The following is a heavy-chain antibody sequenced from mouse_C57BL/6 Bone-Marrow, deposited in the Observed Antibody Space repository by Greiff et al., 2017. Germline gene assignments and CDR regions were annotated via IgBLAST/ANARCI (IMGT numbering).Heavy chain of an antibody. Sequence: QVQLKESGAELVRPGASVKLSCKASGYTFTDYYINWVKQRPGQGLEWIARIYPGSGNTYYNEKFKGKATLTAEKSSSTAYMQLSSLTSEDSAVYFCARSTHGSSSGFAYWGQGTLVTVSA. CDR1: GYTFTDYY. J-gene: IGHJ3*01. V-gene: IGHV1-76*01. CDR3: ARSTHGSSSGFAY. D-gene: IGHD1-1*01. CDR2: IYPGSGNT.